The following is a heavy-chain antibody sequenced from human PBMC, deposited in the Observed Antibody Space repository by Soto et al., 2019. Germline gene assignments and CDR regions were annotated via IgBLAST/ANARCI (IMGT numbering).Heavy chain of an antibody. CDR2: ISYDGSNK. CDR1: GFTFSSYG. V-gene: IGHV3-30*18. J-gene: IGHJ4*02. Sequence: GGSLRLSCAASGFTFSSYGMHWVRQAPGKGLEWVAVISYDGSNKYYADSVKGRFTISRDNSKNTLYLQMNSLRAEDTAVYYCAKDFETAPPQYYFDYWGQGTLVTVS. D-gene: IGHD6-6*01. CDR3: AKDFETAPPQYYFDY.